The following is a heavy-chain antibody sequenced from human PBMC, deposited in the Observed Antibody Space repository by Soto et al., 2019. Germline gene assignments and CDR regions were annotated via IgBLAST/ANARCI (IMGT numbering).Heavy chain of an antibody. CDR3: ARGQRMVRGVNGTNWFDP. V-gene: IGHV4-34*01. CDR2: INHSGST. J-gene: IGHJ5*02. CDR1: GGSFSGYY. Sequence: QVQLQQWGAGLLKPSETLSLTCAVYGGSFSGYYWSWIRQPPGKGLEWIGEINHSGSTNYNPSLKSRVTISEDTSKNQFSLKLSSVTAADPAVYYCARGQRMVRGVNGTNWFDPWGQGTLVTVSS. D-gene: IGHD3-10*01.